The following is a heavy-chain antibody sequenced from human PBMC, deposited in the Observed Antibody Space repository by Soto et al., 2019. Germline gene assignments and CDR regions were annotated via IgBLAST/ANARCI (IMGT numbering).Heavy chain of an antibody. Sequence: QVQLVESGGGLVKPGGSLRLSCAVSGFTFSDYYMTWIRQVPGKGLEWISYISSSGSYTNYADSVQGRFTISRDNAKNSLYLKMNSLRAEDTAIYYCARDSTGWRAVYDYWGQGTLVTVSS. J-gene: IGHJ4*02. V-gene: IGHV3-11*05. CDR2: ISSSGSYT. D-gene: IGHD6-19*01. CDR3: ARDSTGWRAVYDY. CDR1: GFTFSDYY.